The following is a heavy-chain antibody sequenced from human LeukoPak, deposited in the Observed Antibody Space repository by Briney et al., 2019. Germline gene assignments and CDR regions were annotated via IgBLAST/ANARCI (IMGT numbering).Heavy chain of an antibody. J-gene: IGHJ4*01. D-gene: IGHD3-3*01. CDR3: IRDWRNLAFDH. Sequence: AGGSLILSCVESRFTFSNFWMHWVRQAPGKGLVWVSRIRSDGSTTNYADSVKGRFTISRDNAKNTLYLQMNSLRAEDTAVYYCIRDWRNLAFDHWGHGTLVTVSS. V-gene: IGHV3-74*01. CDR2: IRSDGSTT. CDR1: RFTFSNFW.